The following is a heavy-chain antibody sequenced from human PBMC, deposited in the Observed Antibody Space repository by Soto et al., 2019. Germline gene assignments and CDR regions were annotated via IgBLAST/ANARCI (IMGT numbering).Heavy chain of an antibody. CDR2: ITRDGYNK. D-gene: IGHD6-6*01. CDR3: TKSSGGSSSVGMDY. Sequence: QSGGSLRLSCAVSGFIFKNYALNWVRQAPGKGLEWVASITRDGYNKYYADSVKGRFTISRDNSKNTLSPQMTALRVEDSSVYYCTKSSGGSSSVGMDYWGPGTLVTVS. V-gene: IGHV3-30*04. CDR1: GFIFKNYA. J-gene: IGHJ4*02.